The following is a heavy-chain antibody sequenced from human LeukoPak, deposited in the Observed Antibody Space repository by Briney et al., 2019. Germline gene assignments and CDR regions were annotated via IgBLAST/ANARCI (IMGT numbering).Heavy chain of an antibody. Sequence: GGSLRLSCAASGFTFSSYAMSWVRQAPGKGLEWVSAISGSGGSTYYAGSVKGRFTISRDNSKNTLYLQMNSLRAEDTAVYYCAKALRNNWYFDLWGRGTLVTVSS. V-gene: IGHV3-23*01. CDR2: ISGSGGST. CDR3: AKALRNNWYFDL. CDR1: GFTFSSYA. J-gene: IGHJ2*01. D-gene: IGHD1-14*01.